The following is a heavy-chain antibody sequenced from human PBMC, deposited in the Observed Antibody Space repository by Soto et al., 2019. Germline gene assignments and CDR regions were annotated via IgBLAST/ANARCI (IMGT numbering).Heavy chain of an antibody. D-gene: IGHD3-9*01. CDR3: ARYDILTVYYEYDYYYYGIDF. V-gene: IGHV1-18*01. CDR1: GYTFTSYG. Sequence: ASVKVSCKASGYTFTSYGISWVRQAPGQGLEWMGWISAYNGNTNYAQKLQGRVTMTTDTSTSTAYMELRSLRSDDTAVYYCARYDILTVYYEYDYYYYGIDFCAQGTTVPVSS. J-gene: IGHJ6*02. CDR2: ISAYNGNT.